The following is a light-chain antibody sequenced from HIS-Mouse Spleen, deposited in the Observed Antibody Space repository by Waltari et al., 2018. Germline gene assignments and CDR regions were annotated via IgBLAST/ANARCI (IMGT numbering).Light chain of an antibody. CDR3: SSYTSSSFNVV. Sequence: QSALTQPASVSGSPGQSITISCTGTSSDVGGYNYVSWYQQHPGKAPKLMIYDVSKRPSGVSKRFSGSKSGNTASLTISGLQAEDEADYYCSSYTSSSFNVVFGGGTKLTVL. CDR2: DVS. J-gene: IGLJ2*01. CDR1: SSDVGGYNY. V-gene: IGLV2-14*03.